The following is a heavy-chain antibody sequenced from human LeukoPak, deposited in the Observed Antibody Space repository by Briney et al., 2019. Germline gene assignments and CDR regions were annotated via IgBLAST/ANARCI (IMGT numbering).Heavy chain of an antibody. CDR2: ISSSSYI. CDR1: GFTFNAFW. CDR3: ARDWRVIVVVPAAPFFDY. V-gene: IGHV3-69-1*01. J-gene: IGHJ4*02. D-gene: IGHD2-2*01. Sequence: GGSLRLSCEGSGFTFNAFWMTWVRQAPGKGLEWVSSISSSSYIYYADSVKGRFTISRDNAKNSLYLQMNSLRAEDTAVYYCARDWRVIVVVPAAPFFDYWGQGTLVTVSS.